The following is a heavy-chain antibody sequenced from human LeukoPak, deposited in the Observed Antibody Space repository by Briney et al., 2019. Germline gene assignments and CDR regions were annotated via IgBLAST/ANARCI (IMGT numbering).Heavy chain of an antibody. Sequence: GGSLRLSCAASGFTFSRCEMNWVRQPPGKGLEWVSYISSSGRTIYQADSVKGRFTISRDNAKNSLYLQMSSPRAEDTAVYYCARDLKQGGQNYYYGMDVWGQGTTVTVSS. V-gene: IGHV3-48*03. CDR2: ISSSGRTI. CDR3: ARDLKQGGQNYYYGMDV. CDR1: GFTFSRCE. J-gene: IGHJ6*02. D-gene: IGHD3-16*01.